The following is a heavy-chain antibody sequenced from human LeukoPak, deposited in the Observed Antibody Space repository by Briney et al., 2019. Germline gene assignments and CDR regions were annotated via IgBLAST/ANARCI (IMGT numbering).Heavy chain of an antibody. CDR2: ISGSADST. J-gene: IGHJ5*02. D-gene: IGHD5/OR15-5a*01. CDR3: ARASSVASNWFDP. Sequence: GGSLRLSCAASGFTFSNYAMSWVRQAPGKGLEWVSFISGSADSTYYADSVKGRFTISRDNAKNTLYLQMNSLRAEDTAVYHCARASSVASNWFDPWGQGTLVTVSS. V-gene: IGHV3-23*01. CDR1: GFTFSNYA.